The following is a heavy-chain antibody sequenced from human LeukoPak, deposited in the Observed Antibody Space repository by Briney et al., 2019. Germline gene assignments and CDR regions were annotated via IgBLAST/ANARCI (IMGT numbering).Heavy chain of an antibody. J-gene: IGHJ4*02. D-gene: IGHD4-11*01. CDR1: GYTFTSYY. Sequence: GASVKVSCKASGYTFTSYYMHWVRQAPGQGLEWMGIINPSGGSTSYAQKFQGRVTMTRDTSTSTVYMELSSLRSEDTAVYYCATGGAVTIQSPAQYFDYWGQGTQVTVSS. CDR2: INPSGGST. V-gene: IGHV1-46*01. CDR3: ATGGAVTIQSPAQYFDY.